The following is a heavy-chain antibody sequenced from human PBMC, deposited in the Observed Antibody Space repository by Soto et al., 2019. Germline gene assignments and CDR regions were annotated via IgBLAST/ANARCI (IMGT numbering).Heavy chain of an antibody. CDR2: IYYSGST. D-gene: IGHD3-10*01. J-gene: IGHJ4*02. CDR1: GGSISRYY. V-gene: IGHV4-59*08. Sequence: SEALSLTCTVSGGSISRYYWSWIRQPPGKGLEWIGYIYYSGSTNYNPSLKSRVTISVDTSKNQFSLKLNSMTAADTAVYYCARHNYGSGSTYFDYWGQGTLVTVS. CDR3: ARHNYGSGSTYFDY.